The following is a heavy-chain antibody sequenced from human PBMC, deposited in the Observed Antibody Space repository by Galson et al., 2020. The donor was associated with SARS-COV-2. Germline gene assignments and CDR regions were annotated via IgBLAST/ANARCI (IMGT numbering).Heavy chain of an antibody. D-gene: IGHD6-19*01. CDR3: ARGPIAVAGPDNWFDP. J-gene: IGHJ5*02. CDR2: ISSSSNYI. V-gene: IGHV3-21*01. CDR1: GFTLRRYS. Sequence: GESLKISCAASGFTLRRYSMNWVRQAPGHGLERVSSISSSSNYIHYPDSVKGRFTISRDNAKNSLYLQMNSLRAEDTAVYYCARGPIAVAGPDNWFDPWGQGTLVTVSS.